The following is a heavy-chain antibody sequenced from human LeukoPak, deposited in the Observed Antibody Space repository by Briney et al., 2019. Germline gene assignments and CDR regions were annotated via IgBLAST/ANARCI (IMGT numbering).Heavy chain of an antibody. V-gene: IGHV4-59*08. CDR3: ASTNCSSSNCFGANWFDP. D-gene: IGHD2-2*01. CDR1: GGSISSYY. CDR2: IYYSGST. J-gene: IGHJ5*02. Sequence: PSETLSLTCTVSGGSISSYYWSWIRQPPGKGLEWIGYIYYSGSTNYNPSLKSRVTISVDTSKNQFSLKLSSVTAADTAVYFCASTNCSSSNCFGANWFDPWGQGTLVTVSS.